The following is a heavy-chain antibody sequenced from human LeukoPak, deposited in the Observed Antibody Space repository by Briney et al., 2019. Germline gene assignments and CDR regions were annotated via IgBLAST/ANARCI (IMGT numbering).Heavy chain of an antibody. CDR2: IKQDGGAM. D-gene: IGHD2-2*01. Sequence: PGGSLRLSCAASGFTFSSYHISWVRQAPGKGLEWVANIKQDGGAMYYVDSVKGRFTVSRDNAKNSLYLQMNSLRAEDTAVYYCARDLSSTSSYAMDVWGQGTTVTVSS. CDR3: ARDLSSTSSYAMDV. J-gene: IGHJ6*02. V-gene: IGHV3-7*05. CDR1: GFTFSSYH.